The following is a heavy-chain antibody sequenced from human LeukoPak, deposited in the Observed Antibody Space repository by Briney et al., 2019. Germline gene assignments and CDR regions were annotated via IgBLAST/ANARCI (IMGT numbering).Heavy chain of an antibody. CDR2: IPYDGSNK. D-gene: IGHD2-15*01. J-gene: IGHJ4*02. CDR3: AKDQGVVVMGY. Sequence: GGSLRLSCAASGLSVSSYGVHWVRRAPGKGRGWGAVIPYDGSNKNYADSVKGRFVISRDNSKNTLYLQMNSLRADDTAVYYCAKDQGVVVMGYRGQGTLVTVSS. V-gene: IGHV3-30*18. CDR1: GLSVSSYG.